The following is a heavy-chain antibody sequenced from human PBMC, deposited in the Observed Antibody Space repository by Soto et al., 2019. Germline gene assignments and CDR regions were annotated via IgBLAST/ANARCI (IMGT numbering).Heavy chain of an antibody. CDR1: GFTFSSYG. CDR2: IWYDGSNK. Sequence: QVQLVESGGGVVQPGRSLRLSCAASGFTFSSYGMHWVRQAPGKGLEWVAVIWYDGSNKYYADSVKGRFTISRDNSKNXLSLQMNSLRAEDTAVYYCARDLQWEDPGYYYGMDVWGQGTTVTVSS. CDR3: ARDLQWEDPGYYYGMDV. D-gene: IGHD1-26*01. J-gene: IGHJ6*02. V-gene: IGHV3-33*01.